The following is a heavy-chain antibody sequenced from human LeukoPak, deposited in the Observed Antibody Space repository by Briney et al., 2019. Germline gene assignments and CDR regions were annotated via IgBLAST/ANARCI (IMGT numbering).Heavy chain of an antibody. D-gene: IGHD3-3*01. Sequence: GGSLRLSCEASGFTFGTFWLSWVRQAPGKGLEWVTNIKQGGSEKNYVDSVKGRFTIARDDAKNSIYLQMNSLRAEDTAMYFCARVGSLYDFWSGQYYRYYYFMDVWGKGTTVTVSS. J-gene: IGHJ6*03. CDR3: ARVGSLYDFWSGQYYRYYYFMDV. CDR2: IKQGGSEK. V-gene: IGHV3-7*01. CDR1: GFTFGTFW.